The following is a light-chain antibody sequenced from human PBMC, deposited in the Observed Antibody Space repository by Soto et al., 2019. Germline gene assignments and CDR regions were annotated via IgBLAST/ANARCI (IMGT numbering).Light chain of an antibody. V-gene: IGKV3-11*01. CDR3: QQRSNWPRVT. J-gene: IGKJ5*01. Sequence: DIVLTQSPATMSLSPGESVTLSCRASQSVSNYLAWYQQKPGQAPRLLIYDVSNRATGIPARFSGSGSGTDFTLTISSLEPEDFAVYFCQQRSNWPRVTFGQGTRLEIK. CDR2: DVS. CDR1: QSVSNY.